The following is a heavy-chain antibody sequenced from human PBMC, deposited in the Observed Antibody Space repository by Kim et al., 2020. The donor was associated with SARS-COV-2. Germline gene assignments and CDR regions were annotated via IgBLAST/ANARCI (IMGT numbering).Heavy chain of an antibody. J-gene: IGHJ4*02. CDR3: ARHRKGYFDY. V-gene: IGHV4-59*08. Sequence: SETLSLTCTVSGGSISSYYWSWIRQPPGKGLEWIGYIYYSGSTNYNPSLKSRVTISVDTSKNQFTMKLSSVTAADTAVYYCARHRKGYFDYWGQGTLVTVSS. CDR2: IYYSGST. CDR1: GGSISSYY.